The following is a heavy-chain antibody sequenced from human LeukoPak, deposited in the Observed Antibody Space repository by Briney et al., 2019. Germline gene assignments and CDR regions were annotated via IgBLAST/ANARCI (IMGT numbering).Heavy chain of an antibody. D-gene: IGHD3-16*01. Sequence: PGGSLRLSCAAFGFTFTGFFMSWLRQAPGKGLEWVANINRDGTETYYVGSVKGRFTISIDNAKNSVYLQMNSLRTEDTAIYYCARGENTYIDYWGQGTLVTVSS. CDR2: INRDGTET. CDR3: ARGENTYIDY. J-gene: IGHJ4*02. V-gene: IGHV3-7*01. CDR1: GFTFTGFF.